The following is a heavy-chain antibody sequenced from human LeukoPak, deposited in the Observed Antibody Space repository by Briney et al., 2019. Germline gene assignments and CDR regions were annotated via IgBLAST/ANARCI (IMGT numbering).Heavy chain of an antibody. J-gene: IGHJ3*02. D-gene: IGHD6-13*01. CDR3: ARAFAGLGAFDI. Sequence: SETLSLTCAVYGVSFSGYYWSWIRQPPGKGLEWIGEINHSGSTNYNPSLESRVTISVDTSKNQFSLKLSSVTAADTAVYYCARAFAGLGAFDIWGQGTMVTVSS. V-gene: IGHV4-34*01. CDR1: GVSFSGYY. CDR2: INHSGST.